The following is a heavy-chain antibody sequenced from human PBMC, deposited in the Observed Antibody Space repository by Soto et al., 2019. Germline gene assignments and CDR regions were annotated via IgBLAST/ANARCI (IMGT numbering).Heavy chain of an antibody. D-gene: IGHD3-22*01. CDR3: ARGPQVVSYYYYGMDV. V-gene: IGHV1-18*01. Sequence: ASVKVSCKASGYTFTSYGISWVRQAPGQGLEWMGWISAYNGNTNYAQKLQGRVTMTTDTSTSTAYMELRSLRSDDTAVYYCARGPQVVSYYYYGMDVWGQGTTVTVSS. J-gene: IGHJ6*02. CDR2: ISAYNGNT. CDR1: GYTFTSYG.